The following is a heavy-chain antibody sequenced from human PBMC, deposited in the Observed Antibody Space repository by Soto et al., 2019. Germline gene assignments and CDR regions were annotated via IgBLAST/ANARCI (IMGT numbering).Heavy chain of an antibody. V-gene: IGHV3-48*01. Sequence: EVQLVESGGGLVQPGGSLRLSCAAFGFKISSSSMNWVRQAPGRGLEWVAYISDSGSNTLYADSVKGRFTISRDNSKNTLYLQMNSLRAEDTAVYYCARGPGIAAAGDIYYYYGMDVWGQGTTVTVSS. J-gene: IGHJ6*02. D-gene: IGHD6-13*01. CDR3: ARGPGIAAAGDIYYYYGMDV. CDR2: ISDSGSNT. CDR1: GFKISSSS.